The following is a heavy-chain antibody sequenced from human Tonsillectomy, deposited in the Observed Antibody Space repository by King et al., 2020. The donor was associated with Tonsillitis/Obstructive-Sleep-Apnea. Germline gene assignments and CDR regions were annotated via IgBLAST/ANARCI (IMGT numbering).Heavy chain of an antibody. D-gene: IGHD5-24*01. CDR2: ISWNSGSI. J-gene: IGHJ4*02. CDR3: AKDDTQVEMATNSLAD. V-gene: IGHV3-9*01. Sequence: VQLVESGGGLVQPGRSLRLSCAASGFTFDDYAMHWVRQAPGKGLEWVSSISWNSGSIGYADSVKGRFTISRDNAKNSLYLQMNSLRAEDTALYYCAKDDTQVEMATNSLADWGQGTLVTVSA. CDR1: GFTFDDYA.